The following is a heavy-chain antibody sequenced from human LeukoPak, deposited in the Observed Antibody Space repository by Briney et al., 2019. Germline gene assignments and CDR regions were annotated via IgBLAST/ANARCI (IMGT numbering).Heavy chain of an antibody. Sequence: ASVKVSCKASGGTFSSYAISWVRQAPGQGLEWMGGIIPIFGTANYAQKFQGRVTITADESTSTAYMELSSLRSEDTAVYYCARVQDYSNYEDYYYYYMDVWGKGTTVTVSS. J-gene: IGHJ6*03. CDR1: GGTFSSYA. CDR2: IIPIFGTA. D-gene: IGHD4-11*01. V-gene: IGHV1-69*13. CDR3: ARVQDYSNYEDYYYYYMDV.